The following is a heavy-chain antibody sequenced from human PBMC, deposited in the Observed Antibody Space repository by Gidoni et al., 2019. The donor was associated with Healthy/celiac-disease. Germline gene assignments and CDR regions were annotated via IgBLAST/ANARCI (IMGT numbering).Heavy chain of an antibody. Sequence: QVQLVESGGGVVQPGTSLRLSCAASGFIFSAYGMHWVRQAPGKGLEWVTVIWHDGSNKYYADSVKGRFTISRDNSKNTRYLQMNSLRAEDTAVYYCARDPGVGGRGYFDYWGQGTLVTVSS. CDR1: GFIFSAYG. J-gene: IGHJ4*02. V-gene: IGHV3-33*01. D-gene: IGHD1-26*01. CDR2: IWHDGSNK. CDR3: ARDPGVGGRGYFDY.